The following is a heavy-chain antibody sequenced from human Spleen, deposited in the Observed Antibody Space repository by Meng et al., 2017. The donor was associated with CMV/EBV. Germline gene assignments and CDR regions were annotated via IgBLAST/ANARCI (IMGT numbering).Heavy chain of an antibody. V-gene: IGHV4-39*07. CDR1: GASISSGNYY. D-gene: IGHD6-13*01. J-gene: IGHJ4*02. CDR3: ARGEAAAGTDY. Sequence: VRLQESGPGLVQPSPALPPTCTVSGASISSGNYYWSWICQPPGKGLGWIGSIYYSGSTYYNPSLKSRVTISVDTSKNQFSLKLSSVAAADTAVYYCARGEAAAGTDYWGQGTLVTVSS. CDR2: IYYSGST.